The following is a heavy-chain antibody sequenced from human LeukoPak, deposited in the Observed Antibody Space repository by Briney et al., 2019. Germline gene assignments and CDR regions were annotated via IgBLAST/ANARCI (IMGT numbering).Heavy chain of an antibody. CDR1: GGSISSYY. V-gene: IGHV4-4*07. CDR3: ARDRKTAYYNDYYYYYMDV. Sequence: PSETLSLTCTVSGGSISSYYWSWIRQPAGKGLEWIGRIYTSGSTNYNPSLKSRVTMSVDTSKNQFSLKLSSVTAADTAVYYCARDRKTAYYNDYYYYYMDVWGKGTTVTISS. CDR2: IYTSGST. D-gene: IGHD3-9*01. J-gene: IGHJ6*03.